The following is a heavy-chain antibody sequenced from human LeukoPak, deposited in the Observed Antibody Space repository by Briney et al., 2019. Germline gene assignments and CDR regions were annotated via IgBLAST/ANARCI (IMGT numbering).Heavy chain of an antibody. D-gene: IGHD2-15*01. V-gene: IGHV4-39*01. J-gene: IGHJ4*02. CDR3: ARHGAVVATFFDY. Sequence: SETLSLTCTVSGGSTSSSSYYWGWIRQPPGKGLEWIGSIYYSGSTYYNPSLKSRVTISVDTSKNQFSLKLSSVTAADTTVYYCARHGAVVATFFDYWGQGTLVTVST. CDR1: GGSTSSSSYY. CDR2: IYYSGST.